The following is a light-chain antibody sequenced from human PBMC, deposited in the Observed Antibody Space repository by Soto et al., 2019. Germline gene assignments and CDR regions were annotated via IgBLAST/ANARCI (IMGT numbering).Light chain of an antibody. CDR2: SNN. CDR1: SSNIGSNT. CDR3: AAWDDSLFHVV. J-gene: IGLJ2*01. Sequence: QSALAQPPSASGTHGQRVTISCSGSSSNIGSNTVNWYQQLPGTAPKLLIYSNNQRPAGVPDRFSGSKSGTSASLAISGLQSEDEADYYCAAWDDSLFHVVFGGGTQLTVL. V-gene: IGLV1-44*01.